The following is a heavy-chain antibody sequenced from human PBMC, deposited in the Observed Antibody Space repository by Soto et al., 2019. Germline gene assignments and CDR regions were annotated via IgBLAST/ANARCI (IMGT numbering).Heavy chain of an antibody. J-gene: IGHJ4*02. Sequence: QVQLVQSGAEVKKPGSSVKVSCKASGGIFSTYAISWLRQAPGQGLEWMGGIIPLFGTPNYAQRFQGRATITAAEATSTAYMELSRMSSEDTDVDYCARDRHDYGSGNYYNRIDFWGQGTLVTVSS. D-gene: IGHD3-10*01. CDR3: ARDRHDYGSGNYYNRIDF. CDR2: IIPLFGTP. V-gene: IGHV1-69*01. CDR1: GGIFSTYA.